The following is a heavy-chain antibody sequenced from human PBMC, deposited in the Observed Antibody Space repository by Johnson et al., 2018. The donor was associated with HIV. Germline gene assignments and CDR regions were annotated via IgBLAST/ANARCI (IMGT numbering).Heavy chain of an antibody. J-gene: IGHJ3*02. CDR1: GFTVSSYS. V-gene: IGHV3-30-3*01. Sequence: QVQLVESGGGVVQPGGSLRLSCAASGFTVSSYSMHWVRQAPGKGLDWVAVISYDGSNKYYADSVKCRFTISRDNSKNSLYLQMNSLRAEDTAVYYCARDLANWGVGHAFDIWGQGTMVTVSS. CDR3: ARDLANWGVGHAFDI. D-gene: IGHD7-27*01. CDR2: ISYDGSNK.